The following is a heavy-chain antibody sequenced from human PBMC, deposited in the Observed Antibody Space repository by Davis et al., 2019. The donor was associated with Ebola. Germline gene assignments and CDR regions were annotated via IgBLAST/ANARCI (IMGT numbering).Heavy chain of an antibody. CDR2: IKPSGGGR. D-gene: IGHD6-13*01. CDR3: AREAAAAPDAFDN. V-gene: IGHV1-2*02. CDR1: GYTFTSYY. J-gene: IGHJ3*02. Sequence: ASVKVSCKASGYTFTSYYMHWVRQAPGHGLEWMGIIKPSGGGRRYAQKFQGRVTMTRDTSISTAYMELSRLRSDDTAVYYCAREAAAAPDAFDNWGQGTMVTVSS.